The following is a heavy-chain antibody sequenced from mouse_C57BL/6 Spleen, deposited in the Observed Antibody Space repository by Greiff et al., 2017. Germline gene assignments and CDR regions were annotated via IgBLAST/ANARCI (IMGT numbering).Heavy chain of an antibody. CDR1: GYTFTDYE. Sequence: QVQLQQSGAELVRPGASVTLSCKASGYTFTDYEMHWVKQTPVHGLEWIGAIDPETGGTAYNQKFKGKAILTADKSSSTAYMELRSLTSEDSAVYYCTRRYYGSSHDYYARDYWGQGTSVTVAS. D-gene: IGHD1-1*01. V-gene: IGHV1-15*01. CDR2: IDPETGGT. J-gene: IGHJ4*01. CDR3: TRRYYGSSHDYYARDY.